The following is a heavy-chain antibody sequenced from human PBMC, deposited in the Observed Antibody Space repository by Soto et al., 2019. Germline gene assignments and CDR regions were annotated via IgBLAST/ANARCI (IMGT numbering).Heavy chain of an antibody. D-gene: IGHD6-19*01. J-gene: IGHJ4*02. CDR2: IFYSGST. CDR3: ARQPRSSGVDY. Sequence: QLQLQESGPGLVKPSETLSLTCTVSGGSISSSSFYWDWIRQPPGKGLEWIGSIFYSGSTYYNPSLKSRVTISVDTSKNQFSLKLSSVTAADTAVYYCARQPRSSGVDYWGQGTLVTVSS. CDR1: GGSISSSSFY. V-gene: IGHV4-39*01.